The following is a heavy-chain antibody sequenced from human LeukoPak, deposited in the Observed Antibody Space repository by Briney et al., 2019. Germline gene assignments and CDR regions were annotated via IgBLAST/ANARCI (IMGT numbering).Heavy chain of an antibody. J-gene: IGHJ4*02. CDR3: ARLPNDHFDY. CDR1: GGSISSYY. CDR2: IYYSGST. Sequence: PSETLSLTCTVSGGSISSYYWSWIRQPPGKGLEWIGYIYYSGSTNYNPSLKSRVTISVDTSKNQFSLKLSSVTAADTAVYYCARLPNDHFDYWGQGTLVTVSS. V-gene: IGHV4-59*01.